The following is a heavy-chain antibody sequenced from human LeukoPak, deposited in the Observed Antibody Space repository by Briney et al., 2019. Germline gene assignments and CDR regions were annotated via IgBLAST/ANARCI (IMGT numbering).Heavy chain of an antibody. D-gene: IGHD6-13*01. CDR1: GGSISSSSYY. J-gene: IGHJ6*03. V-gene: IGHV4-39*07. Sequence: SETLSLTCTVSGGSISSSSYYWGWIRQPPGKGLEWIGSIYYSGSTYYNPSLKSRVTISVDTSKNQFSLKLSSVTAADTAVYYCARVNGGSSTDYYYYYVDVWGKGTTVTVSS. CDR2: IYYSGST. CDR3: ARVNGGSSTDYYYYYVDV.